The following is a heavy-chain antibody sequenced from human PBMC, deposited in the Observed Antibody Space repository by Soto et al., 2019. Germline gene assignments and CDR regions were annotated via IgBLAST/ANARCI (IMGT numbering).Heavy chain of an antibody. D-gene: IGHD2-8*01. CDR1: GYDFTTFG. Sequence: QVQLVQSGVEVKKPGASVKVSCKASGYDFTTFGISWVRQAPGQGLEWMGWISTHNGNTTYAQKFQGRVTITADTSRCQDYMEMRGLRSDDTGVYYFAREIHYFNATNEFMVDDTPTLAYWGQGTLVTVSS. J-gene: IGHJ4*02. CDR2: ISTHNGNT. CDR3: AREIHYFNATNEFMVDDTPTLAY. V-gene: IGHV1-18*01.